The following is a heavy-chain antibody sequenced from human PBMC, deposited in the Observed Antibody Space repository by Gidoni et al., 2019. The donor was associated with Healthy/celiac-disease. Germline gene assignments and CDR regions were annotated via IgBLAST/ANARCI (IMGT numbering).Heavy chain of an antibody. Sequence: EVQLVESGGGLVQPGGSLRLSCAASGFTFSSYAMHWVRQAPGKGLEYVSAISSNGGSTYYANSVKGRFTISRDNSKNTLYLQMGSLRAEDMAVYYCARGGRTYYYYMDVWGKGTTVTVSS. V-gene: IGHV3-64*01. J-gene: IGHJ6*03. CDR3: ARGGRTYYYYMDV. CDR1: GFTFSSYA. CDR2: ISSNGGST.